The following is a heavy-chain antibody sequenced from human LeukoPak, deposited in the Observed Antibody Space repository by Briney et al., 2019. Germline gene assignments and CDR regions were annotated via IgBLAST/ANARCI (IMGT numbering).Heavy chain of an antibody. CDR2: IYYSGNT. V-gene: IGHV4-59*01. Sequence: PSETLSLTCTVSGGSISDCYWSWVRQPPGKGLEWIGYIYYSGNTNYNPSLKSRVAISVDTSKNQFSLRLSSVTAADTAVYLCARVSCTTTSCPGWFDPWGQGTLVTVSS. CDR1: GGSISDCY. CDR3: ARVSCTTTSCPGWFDP. J-gene: IGHJ5*02. D-gene: IGHD2-2*01.